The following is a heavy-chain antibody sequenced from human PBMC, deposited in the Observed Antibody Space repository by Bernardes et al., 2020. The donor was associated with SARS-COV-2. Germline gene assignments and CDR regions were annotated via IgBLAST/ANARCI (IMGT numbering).Heavy chain of an antibody. Sequence: GGSLRLSCSASGFSVSDNYLGWVRQAPGGGLEWVSAIESGDTTYYADSVKGRFTISRHSSKNTLYLQMNNVQIEDTAVYYCAARGYFGSGTYTDWFDPWGQGTLVTVSS. V-gene: IGHV3-53*04. CDR3: AARGYFGSGTYTDWFDP. J-gene: IGHJ5*02. D-gene: IGHD3-10*01. CDR1: GFSVSDNY. CDR2: IESGDTT.